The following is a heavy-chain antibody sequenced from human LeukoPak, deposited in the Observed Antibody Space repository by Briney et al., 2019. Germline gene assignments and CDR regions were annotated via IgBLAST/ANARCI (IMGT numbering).Heavy chain of an antibody. V-gene: IGHV3-48*03. D-gene: IGHD3-22*01. CDR3: AITYYYDSSGPVLPDY. CDR1: GFTFSSYE. CDR2: ISSSGSTI. Sequence: LTGGSLRLSCAASGFTFSSYEMNWVRQAPGKGLEWVSYISSSGSTIYYADSVKGRFTISRDNAKNSLYLQMNSLRAEDTAVYYCAITYYYDSSGPVLPDYWGQGTLVTVSS. J-gene: IGHJ4*02.